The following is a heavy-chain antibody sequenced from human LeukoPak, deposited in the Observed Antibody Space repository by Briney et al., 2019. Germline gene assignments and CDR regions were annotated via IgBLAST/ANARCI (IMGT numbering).Heavy chain of an antibody. D-gene: IGHD6-19*01. Sequence: GGSLRLSCAASGFTFRNYALIWVRQAPGKGLEWLSSISSSSSAIYYADSVHGRFTISRDNARQTLYLEMDSLAVEDTAVYYCARGDYSSSFDYWGQGTLVTVSS. CDR1: GFTFRNYA. V-gene: IGHV3-21*01. CDR2: ISSSSSAI. J-gene: IGHJ4*02. CDR3: ARGDYSSSFDY.